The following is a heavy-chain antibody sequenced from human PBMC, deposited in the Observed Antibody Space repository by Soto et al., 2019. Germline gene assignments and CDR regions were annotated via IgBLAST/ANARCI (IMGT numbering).Heavy chain of an antibody. CDR2: IRSKANNYAT. Sequence: EVQLVESGGGLVQPGGSLKLSCAASGYTFSDSAMHWVRQASGKGLEWVGRIRSKANNYATVYSASVRGRFTISRDDFKNTAYLQMNSLKTDDTAVYYCARLWSEREPNFDYWGQGTLFAVSS. J-gene: IGHJ4*02. D-gene: IGHD1-26*01. CDR1: GYTFSDSA. V-gene: IGHV3-73*02. CDR3: ARLWSEREPNFDY.